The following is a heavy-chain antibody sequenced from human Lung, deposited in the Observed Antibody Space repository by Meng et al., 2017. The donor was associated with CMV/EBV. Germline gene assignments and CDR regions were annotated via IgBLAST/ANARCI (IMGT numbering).Heavy chain of an antibody. V-gene: IGHV4-59*01. CDR2: VYYSGGA. CDR3: ARRAYCGNDCYFFDF. J-gene: IGHJ4*02. CDR1: GASMRGFH. D-gene: IGHD2-21*02. Sequence: LSCTVSGASMRGFHWTWIRQTPGKGLECLGYVYYSGGATYHPSLKSRVTISVDTSQNQFSLNLSSVTAADTAMYYCARRAYCGNDCYFFDFWGQGXLVTVSS.